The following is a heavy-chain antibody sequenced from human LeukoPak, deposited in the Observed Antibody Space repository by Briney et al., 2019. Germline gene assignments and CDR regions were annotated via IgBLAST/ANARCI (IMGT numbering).Heavy chain of an antibody. Sequence: GGSLRLSCAASGFTFSSYWMHWVRQAPGKGLEWVSVIYSGGSTYYADSVKGRFTISRDNSKNTLYLQMNSLRAEDTAVYYCARGGALRYFDAPWGQGTMVTVSS. CDR3: ARGGALRYFDAP. CDR2: IYSGGST. D-gene: IGHD3-9*01. V-gene: IGHV3-66*01. J-gene: IGHJ3*01. CDR1: GFTFSSYW.